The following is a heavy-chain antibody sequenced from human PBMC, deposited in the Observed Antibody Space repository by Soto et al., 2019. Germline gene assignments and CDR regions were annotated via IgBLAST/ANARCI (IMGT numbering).Heavy chain of an antibody. CDR1: GDSINRCS. Sequence: ESLKIYCNVAGDSINRCSMAWEHKRPGTGLEWMGIIYPSNSGTRYSPSFQGQVTISADESISTAYLQWSSLKASDTAMYYCTRDLDYGDNSETFYMYGQGTMVTVSS. J-gene: IGHJ3*02. D-gene: IGHD4-17*01. V-gene: IGHV5-51*07. CDR2: IYPSNSGT. CDR3: TRDLDYGDNSETFYM.